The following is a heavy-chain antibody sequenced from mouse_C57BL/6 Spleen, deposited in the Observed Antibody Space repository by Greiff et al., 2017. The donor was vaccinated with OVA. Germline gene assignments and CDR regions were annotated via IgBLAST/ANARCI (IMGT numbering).Heavy chain of an antibody. V-gene: IGHV3-6*01. CDR1: GYSITSGYF. D-gene: IGHD2-4*01. CDR3: ARAYDYDDYYAMDY. Sequence: EVKLQESGPGLVKPSQSLSLTCSVTGYSITSGYFWNWIRQFPGNKLEWMGYISYDGSNNYNPSLKNRISITRDTSKNQFFLKLNAVTTEDTATYYCARAYDYDDYYAMDYWGQGTSVTVSS. CDR2: ISYDGSN. J-gene: IGHJ4*01.